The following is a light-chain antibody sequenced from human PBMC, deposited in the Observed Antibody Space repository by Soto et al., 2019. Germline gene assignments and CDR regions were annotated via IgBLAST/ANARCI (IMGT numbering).Light chain of an antibody. V-gene: IGLV4-60*03. CDR3: ETRDSNTHYV. Sequence: QPVLTQSSSASASLGSSVKLTCTLSSGHSSYIIAWHQQQPGKAPRYLMKLEGSGSYNKGSGVPDRFSGSSSGADRYLTISNLQSEDEADYYCETRDSNTHYVFGTGTKLTVL. J-gene: IGLJ1*01. CDR2: LEGSGSY. CDR1: SGHSSYI.